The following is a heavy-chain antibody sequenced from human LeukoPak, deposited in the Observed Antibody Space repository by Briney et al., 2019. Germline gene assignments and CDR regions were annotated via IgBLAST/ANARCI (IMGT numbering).Heavy chain of an antibody. Sequence: PSKTLSLTCAVYGGSFSGYYWSWIRQPPGKGLEWIGEINHSGSTNYNPSLKSRVTISVDTSKNQFSLKLSSVTAADTAVYYCARGTSSYFDYWGQGTLVTVSS. J-gene: IGHJ4*02. CDR1: GGSFSGYY. CDR2: INHSGST. D-gene: IGHD2-2*01. CDR3: ARGTSSYFDY. V-gene: IGHV4-34*01.